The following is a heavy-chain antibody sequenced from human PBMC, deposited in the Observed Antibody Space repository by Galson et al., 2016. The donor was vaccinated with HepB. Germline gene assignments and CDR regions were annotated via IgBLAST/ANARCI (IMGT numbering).Heavy chain of an antibody. V-gene: IGHV3-30*18. D-gene: IGHD3-10*01. CDR2: ISYDGYNE. CDR3: AQDRYYYGSGSYSGFGY. CDR1: GFPFRNFG. J-gene: IGHJ4*02. Sequence: SLRLSCAASGFPFRNFGIHWVRQAPGKGLEWVAVISYDGYNEYYADFVKGRFTISRDISKNTLYLQMNSLKTEDTAVYYCAQDRYYYGSGSYSGFGYWGQGTLVTVSS.